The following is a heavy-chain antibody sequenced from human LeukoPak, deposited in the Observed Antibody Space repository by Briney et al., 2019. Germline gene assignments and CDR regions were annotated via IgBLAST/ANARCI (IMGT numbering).Heavy chain of an antibody. CDR2: ISYDGSNK. D-gene: IGHD6-13*01. CDR3: ARGIALDY. V-gene: IGHV3-30*03. J-gene: IGHJ4*02. Sequence: PGGSLRLSCAASGFTFSSHGMHWVRQAPGKGLEWVAVISYDGSNKYYADSVKGRFTISRDNSKNTLYLQMNSLRAEDTAVYYCARGIALDYWGQGTLVTVSS. CDR1: GFTFSSHG.